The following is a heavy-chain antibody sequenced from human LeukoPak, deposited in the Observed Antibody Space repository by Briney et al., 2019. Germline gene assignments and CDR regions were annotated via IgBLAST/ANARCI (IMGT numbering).Heavy chain of an antibody. J-gene: IGHJ4*02. D-gene: IGHD6-19*01. CDR1: GETFIHNF. V-gene: IGHV4-34*01. CDR3: ARAMPYFYGSIAVPGTIDY. CDR2: INHSGST. Sequence: SETLSLTCAVYGETFIHNFWTWIRQPPGKGREWIGQINHSGSTYYNPSLKSPVTILVDTSKNQFSLKLTSVTAADTAVYYCARAMPYFYGSIAVPGTIDYWGQGILVTVSS.